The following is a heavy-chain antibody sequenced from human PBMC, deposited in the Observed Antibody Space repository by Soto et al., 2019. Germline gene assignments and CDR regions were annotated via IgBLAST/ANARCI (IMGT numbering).Heavy chain of an antibody. CDR2: IIPIFGTA. V-gene: IGHV1-69*01. J-gene: IGHJ4*02. D-gene: IGHD3-22*01. CDR1: GGTFSSYA. Sequence: VQLVQSGAEVKQPGSSVKVSCKASGGTFSSYAISWVRQAPGQGLEWRGGIIPIFGTANYAQKFQGRVTITADESTSTAYMELSSLRSEDTAVYYCAPTYYYDSRGYYLGGYDYWDQGTLVTVSS. CDR3: APTYYYDSRGYYLGGYDY.